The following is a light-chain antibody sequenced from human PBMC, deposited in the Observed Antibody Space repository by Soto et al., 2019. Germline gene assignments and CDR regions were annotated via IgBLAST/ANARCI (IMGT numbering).Light chain of an antibody. J-gene: IGKJ1*01. V-gene: IGKV1-5*03. Sequence: TPSPTILSGFFGGRVTNHCRASQAIDSWLAWYQQKPGEAPKLLIFTGSLLHSGVPPRFSGSGSGTEFSLTISSLQPDDFATYYCQDYNNDSRAFGQGTKVDIK. CDR3: QDYNNDSRA. CDR1: QAIDSW. CDR2: TGS.